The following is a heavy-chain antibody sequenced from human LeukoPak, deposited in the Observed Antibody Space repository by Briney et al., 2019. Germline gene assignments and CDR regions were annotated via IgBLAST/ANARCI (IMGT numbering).Heavy chain of an antibody. CDR2: INSDGSSR. Sequence: GGSLRLSCAASGFTFSSYWMHWVRQAPGKGLVWVSRINSDGSSRTYADSVKGRFTISRDNAKNTLSLQMNSLRTEYTTVYYCAREVCIGGSCSVFDYWGQGTLVTVSS. CDR1: GFTFSSYW. D-gene: IGHD2-15*01. CDR3: AREVCIGGSCSVFDY. J-gene: IGHJ4*02. V-gene: IGHV3-74*01.